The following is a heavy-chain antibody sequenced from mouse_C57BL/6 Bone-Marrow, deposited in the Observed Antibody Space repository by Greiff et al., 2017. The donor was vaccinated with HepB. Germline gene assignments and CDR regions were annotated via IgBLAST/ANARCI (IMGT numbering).Heavy chain of an antibody. D-gene: IGHD1-1*01. CDR2: IDPSDSYT. J-gene: IGHJ1*03. CDR1: GYTFTSYW. CDR3: AKGAYYYGSSFYWYFDV. Sequence: VQLQQPGAELVKPGASVKLSCKASGYTFTSYWMQWVKQRPGQGLEWIGEIDPSDSYTNYNQKFNGKSTLTVDTSSSTAYMQLSSLTSEDSAVYYCAKGAYYYGSSFYWYFDVWGTGTTVTVSS. V-gene: IGHV1-50*01.